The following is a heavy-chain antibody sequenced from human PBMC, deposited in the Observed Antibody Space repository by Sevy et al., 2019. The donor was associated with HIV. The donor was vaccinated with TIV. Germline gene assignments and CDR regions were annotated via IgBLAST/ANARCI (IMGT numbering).Heavy chain of an antibody. CDR3: ATTKDYYDSSGSPFDY. CDR1: GYTLSELS. CDR2: FDPEDEET. D-gene: IGHD3-22*01. V-gene: IGHV1-24*01. J-gene: IGHJ4*02. Sequence: ASVKVSCKVSGYTLSELSMHWVRLAPGKGLEWMGSFDPEDEETTYAQKFQGWVTMTEDTSTDTAYMELSSLRSEDTAAYYCATTKDYYDSSGSPFDYWGQGTLVTVSS.